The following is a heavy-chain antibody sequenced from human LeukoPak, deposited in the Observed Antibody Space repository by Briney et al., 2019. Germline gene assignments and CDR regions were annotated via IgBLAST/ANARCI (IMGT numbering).Heavy chain of an antibody. J-gene: IGHJ4*02. Sequence: SETLSLTCSVSGGSINSYYWSWIRQPPGKGLEWLGYINYSGSTKYNPSLKSRISISVDTSKKQFSLKLSSVTAADTAAYYCARCGEAAAGIYYWGQGTLVTVSS. CDR3: ARCGEAAAGIYY. V-gene: IGHV4-59*01. CDR1: GGSINSYY. D-gene: IGHD6-13*01. CDR2: INYSGST.